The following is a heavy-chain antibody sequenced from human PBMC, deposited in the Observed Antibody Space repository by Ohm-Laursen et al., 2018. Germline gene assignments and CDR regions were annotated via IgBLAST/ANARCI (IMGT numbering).Heavy chain of an antibody. J-gene: IGHJ4*02. D-gene: IGHD4-17*01. CDR1: GYTFTSYG. V-gene: IGHV1-2*02. Sequence: ASVKVSCKASGYTFTSYGISWVRQAPGQGLEWMGWINPSTGGTNYAQKFQGRVTMTRGTSISTAYMELSSLRSDDTAVYYCARFEGPTARLDYWGQGTLVTVSS. CDR3: ARFEGPTARLDY. CDR2: INPSTGGT.